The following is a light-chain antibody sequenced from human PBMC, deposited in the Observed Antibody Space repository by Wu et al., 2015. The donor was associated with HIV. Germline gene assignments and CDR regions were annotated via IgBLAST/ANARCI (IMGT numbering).Light chain of an antibody. CDR2: GAS. J-gene: IGKJ5*01. CDR1: QSVNNNY. CDR3: QQYVTSIT. Sequence: IVLTQSPVTLSSSPGNRATLSCRASQSVNNNYLAWYQQKPGQAPRVLIYGASSRATGIPDRFSGSGSGTDFSLTISRLEPEDFAVYYCQQYVTSITFGQGTRLEIK. V-gene: IGKV3-20*01.